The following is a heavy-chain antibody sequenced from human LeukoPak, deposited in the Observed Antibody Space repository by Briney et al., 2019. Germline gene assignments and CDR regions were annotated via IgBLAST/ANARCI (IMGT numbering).Heavy chain of an antibody. V-gene: IGHV3-23*01. D-gene: IGHD5-24*01. CDR1: GFTFRNYG. CDR2: TIGTGDSK. CDR3: ASLYNDYGDY. J-gene: IGHJ4*02. Sequence: GGSLRLSCAASGFTFRNYGMSWVRQAPGKGLEWVSGTIGTGDSKFYADPVKGRLTISRDNSRNTLYLHMNSLRVDDTAVYYCASLYNDYGDYWGQGALVTVSS.